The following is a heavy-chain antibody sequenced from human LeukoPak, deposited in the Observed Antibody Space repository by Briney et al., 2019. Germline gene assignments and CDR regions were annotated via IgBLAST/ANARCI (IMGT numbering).Heavy chain of an antibody. V-gene: IGHV4-39*07. CDR3: ARAYSSSWLTIDY. J-gene: IGHJ4*02. D-gene: IGHD6-13*01. CDR2: IYSSGST. CDR1: GVSISSSSYY. Sequence: SETLSLTCNVSGVSISSSSYYWGWIRQPPGKGLEWIGSIYSSGSTYYNPSLKSRVTISVDTSKNQFSLNLSSVTAADTAVYYCARAYSSSWLTIDYWGQGTLVTVSS.